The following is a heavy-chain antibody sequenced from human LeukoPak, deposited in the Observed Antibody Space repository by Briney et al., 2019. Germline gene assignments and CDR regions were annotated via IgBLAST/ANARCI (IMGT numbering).Heavy chain of an antibody. J-gene: IGHJ4*02. CDR1: GASFSGYY. CDR2: INHSGST. CDR3: TRGLIKGIAVAGTG. Sequence: SETLSLTCAIYGASFSGYYWSWIRQPPGKGLEWIGEINHSGSTNYNPSLKSRVTISVDTSKNQFSLKLRSVTAADTAVYYCTRGLIKGIAVAGTGWGQGTLVTVSS. V-gene: IGHV4-34*01. D-gene: IGHD6-19*01.